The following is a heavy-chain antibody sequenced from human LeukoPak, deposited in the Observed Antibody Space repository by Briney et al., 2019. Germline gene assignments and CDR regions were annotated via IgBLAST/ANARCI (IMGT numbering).Heavy chain of an antibody. CDR1: GFTFSSYG. CDR3: AKVGDSGSSGADY. V-gene: IGHV3-30*18. Sequence: TGGSLRLSCAASGFTFSSYGMHWVRQAPGKGLEWVAVISYDGSNKYYADSVKGRFTISRDNSKNTLHLQMNSLRAEDTAVYYCAKVGDSGSSGADYWGQGTLVTVSS. D-gene: IGHD1-26*01. J-gene: IGHJ4*02. CDR2: ISYDGSNK.